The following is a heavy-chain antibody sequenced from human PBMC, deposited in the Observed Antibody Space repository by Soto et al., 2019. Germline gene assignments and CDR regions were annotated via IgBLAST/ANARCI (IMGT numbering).Heavy chain of an antibody. J-gene: IGHJ1*01. CDR2: INKSGGTT. CDR1: GFTFSSYA. CDR3: ARYHYDRLAGYLQH. D-gene: IGHD3-22*01. V-gene: IGHV3-23*01. Sequence: PGGSLRLSCAASGFTFSSYAMSWVRQAPGKGLEWVSDINKSGGTTHYADSVEGRFTISRDNSNNTLYLQMKSLTAEDTAFYYCARYHYDRLAGYLQHWGRGTLVTVSS.